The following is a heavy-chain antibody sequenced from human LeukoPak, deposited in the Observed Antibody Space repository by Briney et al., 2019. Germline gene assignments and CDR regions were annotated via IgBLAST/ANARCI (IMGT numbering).Heavy chain of an antibody. J-gene: IGHJ4*02. CDR3: ARAGQDCGGDCYSVYYFDY. Sequence: GGSLRLSCAASGFTFSSYSMNWVRQAPGKGLEWVASISSSSSNKYYADSVKGRFTISRDNAKNSLYLQMNSLRAEDTAVYYCARAGQDCGGDCYSVYYFDYWGQGTLVTVSS. CDR1: GFTFSSYS. V-gene: IGHV3-21*01. D-gene: IGHD2-21*02. CDR2: ISSSSSNK.